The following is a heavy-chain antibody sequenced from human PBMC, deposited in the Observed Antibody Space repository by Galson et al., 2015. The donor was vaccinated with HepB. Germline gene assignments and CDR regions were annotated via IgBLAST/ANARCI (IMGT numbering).Heavy chain of an antibody. CDR1: GFTFSTSG. CDR3: ARDGDCTSTSCYLGDVFDI. J-gene: IGHJ3*02. Sequence: SLRLSCAASGFTFSTSGMHWVRQVPGKGLEWVTVIWYDGSNIYYADSVKGRFTVSRDNSKNTLYLQMNSLRADDTAVYYCARDGDCTSTSCYLGDVFDIWGQGTMVTVSS. V-gene: IGHV3-33*01. D-gene: IGHD2-2*01. CDR2: IWYDGSNI.